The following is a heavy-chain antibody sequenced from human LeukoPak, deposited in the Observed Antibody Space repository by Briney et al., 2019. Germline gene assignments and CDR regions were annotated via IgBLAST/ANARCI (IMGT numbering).Heavy chain of an antibody. J-gene: IGHJ4*02. CDR1: GFTFSRYG. CDR3: ANFGSYGSGSYYDPHGYFDY. V-gene: IGHV3-30*18. Sequence: PGGSLRLSCAASGFTFSRYGMHWVRQAPGKGLEWVAVISYDGSNKYYADSVKGRFTISRDNSKNTLYLQMNSLRAEDTAVYYCANFGSYGSGSYYDPHGYFDYWGQGTLVTVSS. D-gene: IGHD3-10*01. CDR2: ISYDGSNK.